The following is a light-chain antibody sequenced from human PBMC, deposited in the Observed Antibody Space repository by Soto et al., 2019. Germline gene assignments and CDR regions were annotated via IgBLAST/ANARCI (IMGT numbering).Light chain of an antibody. CDR1: SSDVGGYKY. CDR3: SAHAGANNAFV. Sequence: QSALTQPPSASGSPGQSVTISCTGTSSDVGGYKYVSWYQQHPGKSPNLLMHDVYKRPAGVPERFSGSKSGNTSSLTVSGLQADDEADYYCSAHAGANNAFVFCNGTKLTVL. V-gene: IGLV2-8*01. CDR2: DVY. J-gene: IGLJ1*01.